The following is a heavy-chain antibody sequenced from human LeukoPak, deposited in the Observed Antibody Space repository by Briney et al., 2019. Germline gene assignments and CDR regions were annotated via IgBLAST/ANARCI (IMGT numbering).Heavy chain of an antibody. D-gene: IGHD6-13*01. V-gene: IGHV1-2*02. Sequence: ASVKVSCKASGYTFTGYYMHWVRQAPGQGLEWMGWINPNSGGTNYAQKFQGRVTMTRDTSISTAYMELSRLRSDDTAVYYCARDYLGIANWFDPWGREPWSPSPQ. CDR1: GYTFTGYY. CDR2: INPNSGGT. CDR3: ARDYLGIANWFDP. J-gene: IGHJ5*02.